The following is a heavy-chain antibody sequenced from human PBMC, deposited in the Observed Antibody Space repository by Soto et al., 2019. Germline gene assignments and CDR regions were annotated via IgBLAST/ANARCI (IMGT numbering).Heavy chain of an antibody. V-gene: IGHV4-34*01. CDR2: INHSGSA. J-gene: IGHJ4*02. CDR1: GESFSAYI. D-gene: IGHD6-19*01. Sequence: QVQLQQSGAGLLKPSETLSLTCAVYGESFSAYIWTWICQTPGKGLQWIGQINHSGSASYNPSLRSRVTISVHTSNSQFALELSSVTAADTAVYYCARGLITGSHYSGGWYYFDSWGQGTQVTVSS. CDR3: ARGLITGSHYSGGWYYFDS.